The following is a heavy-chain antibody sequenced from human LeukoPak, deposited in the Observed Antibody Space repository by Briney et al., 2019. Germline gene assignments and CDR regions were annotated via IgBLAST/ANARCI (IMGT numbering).Heavy chain of an antibody. CDR1: GFTFSSYW. Sequence: QPGGSLRLSCAASGFTFSSYWMSWVRQAPGKGLEWVANIKQDGSEKYYVDSVKGRFAISRDNAKNSLYLQMNSRRAEDTAVYYCARWGGGYIALMVYAIGNWYFDLWGRGTLVTVSS. CDR2: IKQDGSEK. V-gene: IGHV3-7*01. J-gene: IGHJ2*01. CDR3: ARWGGGYIALMVYAIGNWYFDL. D-gene: IGHD2-8*01.